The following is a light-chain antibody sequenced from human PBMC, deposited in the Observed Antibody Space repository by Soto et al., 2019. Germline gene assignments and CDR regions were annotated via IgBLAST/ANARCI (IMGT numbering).Light chain of an antibody. Sequence: QSALTQPASVSGSPGQSITISCTGTSSDVGGYNYVSWYQQHPGKAPKLVIYDVSNRPSGVSNRFSGSKSGNTASLTISGLQAEYEADYYCSSYTSSITLIFGGGTQLTVL. CDR3: SSYTSSITLI. CDR2: DVS. CDR1: SSDVGGYNY. V-gene: IGLV2-14*01. J-gene: IGLJ7*01.